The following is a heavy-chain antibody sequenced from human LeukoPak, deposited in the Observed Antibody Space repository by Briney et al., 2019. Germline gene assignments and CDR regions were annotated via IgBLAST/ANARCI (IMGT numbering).Heavy chain of an antibody. Sequence: SVKVSCKASGGTFSSYTISWVRRAPGQGLEWMGRIIPILGIANYAQKFQGRVTITADKSTSTAYMELSSLRSEDTAVYYCARVRYCSSTSCYTFDYWGQGTLVTVSS. CDR2: IIPILGIA. D-gene: IGHD2-2*02. CDR3: ARVRYCSSTSCYTFDY. CDR1: GGTFSSYT. J-gene: IGHJ4*02. V-gene: IGHV1-69*02.